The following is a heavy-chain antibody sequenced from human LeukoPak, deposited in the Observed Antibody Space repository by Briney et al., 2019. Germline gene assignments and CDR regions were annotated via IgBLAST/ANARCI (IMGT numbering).Heavy chain of an antibody. CDR1: GFSFSSFS. CDR3: ARGFGSSIPYSYYYYLDV. D-gene: IGHD6-6*01. V-gene: IGHV3-21*01. Sequence: PGGSLRLSCAASGFSFSSFSMNWVRQAPGRGLEWVSYISGGSSFTYYVDSVKGRFTISRDNAKNSLYLQMNSLRAEDDTAVYYCARGFGSSIPYSYYYYLDVWGKGTTVTVSS. J-gene: IGHJ6*03. CDR2: ISGGSSFT.